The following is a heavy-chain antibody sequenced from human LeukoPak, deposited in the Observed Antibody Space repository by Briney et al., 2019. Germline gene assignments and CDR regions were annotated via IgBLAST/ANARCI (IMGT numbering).Heavy chain of an antibody. Sequence: PGGSLRLSCAASGFTFSSYAVSWVRQAPGKALEWVSCISGSGGSTYSADSVKGRFTISRDNSKNTLYLQMNSLRAEDTALYYCAKDRSCTNDICHGDFDYWGQGTLVTVSS. CDR1: GFTFSSYA. CDR3: AKDRSCTNDICHGDFDY. CDR2: ISGSGGST. J-gene: IGHJ4*02. D-gene: IGHD2-8*01. V-gene: IGHV3-23*01.